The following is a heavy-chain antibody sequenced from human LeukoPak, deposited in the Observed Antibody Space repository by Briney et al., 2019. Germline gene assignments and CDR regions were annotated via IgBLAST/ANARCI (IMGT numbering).Heavy chain of an antibody. J-gene: IGHJ5*02. Sequence: GGSLRLSCAASGFTVNSNYMSWVRQAPGKGLEWVSDIYGGGSTYYADYVKGRFTISRDNSKNTLYLEMNSLRAEDTAVYYCARGNGYSINWFDAWGQGTLVTVSS. CDR2: IYGGGST. CDR3: ARGNGYSINWFDA. CDR1: GFTVNSNY. D-gene: IGHD1-1*01. V-gene: IGHV3-53*01.